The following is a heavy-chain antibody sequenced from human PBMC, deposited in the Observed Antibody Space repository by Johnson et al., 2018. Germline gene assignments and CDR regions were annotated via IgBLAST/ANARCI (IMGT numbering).Heavy chain of an antibody. Sequence: EVQLVESGGGLIQPGGSLGLSCAASGLNFSSFVMAWVRHAPGTGLQWVSAISGDGGSTFYADSVEGRFSISRDNSKNILYLQMDGLRADDAATYYCARVGYYRPTSSFYMGAWGKGTAVTVSS. J-gene: IGHJ6*03. V-gene: IGHV3-23*04. D-gene: IGHD1-26*01. CDR3: ARVGYYRPTSSFYMGA. CDR1: GLNFSSFV. CDR2: ISGDGGST.